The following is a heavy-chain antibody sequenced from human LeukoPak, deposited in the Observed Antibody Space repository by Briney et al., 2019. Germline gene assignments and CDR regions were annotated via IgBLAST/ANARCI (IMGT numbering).Heavy chain of an antibody. CDR3: VRTWSTY. J-gene: IGHJ4*02. CDR1: GLTFSNYE. CDR2: ISGSGTTI. Sequence: PGGSLRLSCAASGLTFSNYEMNWVRQAPGKGLEWISYISGSGTTIYYADSVKGRFTISRDNAKNSLYLQMNSLRAEDTAVYYCVRTWSTYWGQGTLVTVSS. D-gene: IGHD3-3*01. V-gene: IGHV3-48*03.